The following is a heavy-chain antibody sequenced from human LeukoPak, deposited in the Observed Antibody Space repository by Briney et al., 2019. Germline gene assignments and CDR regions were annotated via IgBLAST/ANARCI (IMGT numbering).Heavy chain of an antibody. CDR3: ARAPPSAHKTSIAAAGGYFDS. CDR1: GGSISSYY. CDR2: IYTSGST. Sequence: PSETLSLTCTVSGGSISSYYWSWIRQPAGKGLEWIGRIYTSGSTNYNPSLKSRVTMSVDTSKNQFSLKLSSVTAADTAVYYCARAPPSAHKTSIAAAGGYFDSWGQGTLVTVSS. D-gene: IGHD6-13*01. V-gene: IGHV4-4*07. J-gene: IGHJ4*02.